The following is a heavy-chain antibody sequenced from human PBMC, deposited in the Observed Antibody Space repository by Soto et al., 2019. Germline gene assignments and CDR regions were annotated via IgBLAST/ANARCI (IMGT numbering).Heavy chain of an antibody. Sequence: QPGGSLRLSCAASGFTFSSYGMHWVRQAPGKGLEWVAVIWYDGSNKYYADSVKGRFTISRDNSKNTLYLQMNSLRAEDTAVYYCARELIVVVVAALRTQYGMDVWGQGTTVTVSS. D-gene: IGHD2-15*01. J-gene: IGHJ6*02. V-gene: IGHV3-33*01. CDR1: GFTFSSYG. CDR2: IWYDGSNK. CDR3: ARELIVVVVAALRTQYGMDV.